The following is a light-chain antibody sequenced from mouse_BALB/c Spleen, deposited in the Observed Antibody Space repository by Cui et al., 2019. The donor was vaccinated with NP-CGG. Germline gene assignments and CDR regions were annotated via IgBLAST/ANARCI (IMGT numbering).Light chain of an antibody. CDR2: GTN. CDR1: TGAATTSNY. V-gene: IGLV1*01. Sequence: QAVVTQESGFTKSPCEKVILTGRSSTGAATTSNYANWVQEKPDHLFIGLIGGTNNRAPGVPARFSGSLIGDKAALTITGAQTEDEAIYFCALWYSNHWVFGGGTKLTVL. CDR3: ALWYSNHWV. J-gene: IGLJ1*01.